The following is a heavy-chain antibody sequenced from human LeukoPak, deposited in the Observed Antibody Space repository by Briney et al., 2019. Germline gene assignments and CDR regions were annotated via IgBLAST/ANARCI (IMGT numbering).Heavy chain of an antibody. J-gene: IGHJ4*02. CDR3: TRDYRGTFDY. CDR2: IKQDGSEK. V-gene: IGHV3-7*03. Sequence: GGSLRLSCVASGFTYSSYWMSWVRQAPGKGLEWVANIKQDGSEKNYVDSVKGRFTISRDNAKNSLYLQMNSLRAEDTAVYYCTRDYRGTFDYWGQGTLVTVSS. D-gene: IGHD1-26*01. CDR1: GFTYSSYW.